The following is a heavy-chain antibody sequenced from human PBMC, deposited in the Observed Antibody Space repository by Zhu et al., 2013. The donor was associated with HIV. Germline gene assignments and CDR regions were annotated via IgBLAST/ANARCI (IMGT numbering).Heavy chain of an antibody. Sequence: QVQLVQSGAEVKKPGASVKVSCKASGYTFIAYYIHWVRQAPGQGLELVGWINPKSGGTSSAQKFQGRVTMTRDTSIGTVYMELSSLKSDDTAVYYCARDRITMIVVVRTGNYYYYGMDVWGQGTTVTVSS. J-gene: IGHJ6*02. CDR2: INPKSGGT. CDR1: GYTFIAYY. D-gene: IGHD3-22*01. CDR3: ARDRITMIVVVRTGNYYYYGMDV. V-gene: IGHV1-2*02.